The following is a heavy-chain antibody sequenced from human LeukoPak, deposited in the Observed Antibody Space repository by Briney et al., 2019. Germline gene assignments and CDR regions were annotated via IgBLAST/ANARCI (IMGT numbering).Heavy chain of an antibody. CDR1: GGTFSSYA. CDR2: IIPIFGIA. D-gene: IGHD1-26*01. J-gene: IGHJ3*02. V-gene: IGHV1-69*04. Sequence: GSSVKVSCKASGGTFSSYAISWMRQAPGQGLEWMGRIIPIFGIANYAQKFQGRVTITADKSTSTAYMELSSLRSEDTAVYYCARGGWSYSDDAFDIGGRGPMDTVSS. CDR3: ARGGWSYSDDAFDI.